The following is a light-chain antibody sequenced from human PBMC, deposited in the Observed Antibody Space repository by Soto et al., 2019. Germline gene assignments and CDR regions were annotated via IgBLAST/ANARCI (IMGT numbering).Light chain of an antibody. CDR3: QQRSNWPST. CDR2: DAS. V-gene: IGKV3D-20*02. Sequence: EIVVTQSPGTLSLSPGERATLSCRGSQSVSSSYLAWYQQKPGQAPRLLIYDASNRATGIPARFSGSGSGTDFTLTISSLEPEDFAVYYCQQRSNWPSTFGQGTRLEI. J-gene: IGKJ5*01. CDR1: QSVSSSY.